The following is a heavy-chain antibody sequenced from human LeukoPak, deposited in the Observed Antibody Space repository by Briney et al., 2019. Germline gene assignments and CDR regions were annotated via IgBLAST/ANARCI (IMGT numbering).Heavy chain of an antibody. D-gene: IGHD3-3*01. CDR1: GGSISSYY. J-gene: IGHJ4*02. Sequence: PSETLSLTCTVSGGSISSYYWSWIRQPPGKGLEWIGYIYYSGSTNYNPSLKSRVTISVDTSKNQFSLKLSSVTAADTAVYYCARAPDFGVVIPRYHFDYWGQGTLVTVSS. V-gene: IGHV4-59*01. CDR3: ARAPDFGVVIPRYHFDY. CDR2: IYYSGST.